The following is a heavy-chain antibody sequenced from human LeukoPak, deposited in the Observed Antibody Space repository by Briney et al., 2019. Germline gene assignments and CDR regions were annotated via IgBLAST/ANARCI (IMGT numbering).Heavy chain of an antibody. CDR3: ARWGSIAVAGYYYYGMDV. Sequence: SETLSYTCALHGGSFSGYYWCWIRHPPGKGLEWIGEINHSGSTNYNPSLKSRVTISADTSKNQFSLKMSSVTAAGTAVYYCARWGSIAVAGYYYYGMDVWGKGTTVTVSS. CDR1: GGSFSGYY. J-gene: IGHJ6*04. V-gene: IGHV4-34*01. CDR2: INHSGST. D-gene: IGHD6-19*01.